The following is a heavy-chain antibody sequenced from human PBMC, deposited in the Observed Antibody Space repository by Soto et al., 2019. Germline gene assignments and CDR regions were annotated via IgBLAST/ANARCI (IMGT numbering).Heavy chain of an antibody. D-gene: IGHD5-18*01. CDR3: ARRYGSCFDY. CDR1: GGSISTYY. Sequence: SETLSLTCTVSGGSISTYYWTWIRQSPGKGPEWIGYVYHSGTTNYNPSLESRVTMSLDTSKNQFSLKLSSVTAADTAVYYCARRYGSCFDYWGQGTLVTVSS. CDR2: VYHSGTT. J-gene: IGHJ4*02. V-gene: IGHV4-59*08.